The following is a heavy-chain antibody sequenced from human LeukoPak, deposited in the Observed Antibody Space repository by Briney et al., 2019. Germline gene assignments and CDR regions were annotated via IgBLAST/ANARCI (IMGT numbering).Heavy chain of an antibody. CDR3: GRGSSVAGNLIDS. Sequence: GSLRLSCAASAFTLSSYWMHWVRQAPGKGLIWVSRINSDGSITNYADSVKGRFTISRDSAKNTLYQQMNSLRAEDTAVYYCGRGSSVAGNLIDSWGQGTLVTVSS. CDR2: INSDGSIT. V-gene: IGHV3-74*01. J-gene: IGHJ4*02. CDR1: AFTLSSYW. D-gene: IGHD6-19*01.